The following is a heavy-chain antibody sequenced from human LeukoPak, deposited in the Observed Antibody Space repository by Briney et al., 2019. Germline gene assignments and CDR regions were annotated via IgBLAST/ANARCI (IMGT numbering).Heavy chain of an antibody. CDR2: ISSSSSTI. Sequence: GGSLRLSCAASGLTFSTYSMNWVRQAPGKGLEWVSYISSSSSTIYYADSVKGRFTISRDNAKNSLHLQMNTLRDEDTAVYYCAREYSSSSGKALDYWGHGTLVTVSS. J-gene: IGHJ4*01. CDR3: AREYSSSSGKALDY. CDR1: GLTFSTYS. V-gene: IGHV3-48*02. D-gene: IGHD6-6*01.